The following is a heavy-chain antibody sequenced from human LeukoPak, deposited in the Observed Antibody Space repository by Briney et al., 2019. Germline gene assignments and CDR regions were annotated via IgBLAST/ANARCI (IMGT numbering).Heavy chain of an antibody. V-gene: IGHV1-8*01. CDR3: AGGEYYSKSFQH. J-gene: IGHJ1*01. CDR2: LNPNSWNT. D-gene: IGHD3-10*01. Sequence: ASVQVSCKACGYTFTSYDIHGLRQATGKGVDGMGWLNPNSWNTDFAQKFQGRFTRTSNTSLRTVYLEASIRRAGGPGVFFCAGGEYYSKSFQHWGERTLVTVSP. CDR1: GYTFTSYD.